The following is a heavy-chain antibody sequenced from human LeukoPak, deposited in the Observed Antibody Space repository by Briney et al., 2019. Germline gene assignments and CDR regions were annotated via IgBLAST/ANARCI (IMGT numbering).Heavy chain of an antibody. J-gene: IGHJ3*02. V-gene: IGHV3-21*01. Sequence: GGSLRLSCAASGFTFSSYSMNWVRHAPGKGLEWVSSISSSSSYIYYADSVKGRFTISRDNAKNSLYLQMNSLRAEDTAVYYCARDTSGSHGAFDIWGQGTMVTVSS. CDR3: ARDTSGSHGAFDI. D-gene: IGHD1-26*01. CDR2: ISSSSSYI. CDR1: GFTFSSYS.